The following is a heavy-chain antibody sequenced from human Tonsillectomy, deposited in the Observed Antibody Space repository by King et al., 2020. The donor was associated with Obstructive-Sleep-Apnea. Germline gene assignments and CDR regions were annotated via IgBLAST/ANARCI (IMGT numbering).Heavy chain of an antibody. J-gene: IGHJ4*02. V-gene: IGHV3-33*06. CDR2: IWYDGSNK. CDR3: AKDIAAAGIDY. Sequence: VQLVESGGGVVQPGRSLRLSCAASGFTFSSYVMHWVRQAPGKGLEWVAVIWYDGSNKYYADSVKGRFTISRDNSKNTLYLQKNSLRAEDTAVYYCAKDIAAAGIDYWGQGTLVTVSS. CDR1: GFTFSSYV. D-gene: IGHD6-13*01.